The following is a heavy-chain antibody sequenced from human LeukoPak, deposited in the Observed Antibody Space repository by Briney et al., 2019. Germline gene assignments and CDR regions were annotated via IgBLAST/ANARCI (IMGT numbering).Heavy chain of an antibody. J-gene: IGHJ5*02. CDR3: ARRRISSSWYLYWFDP. CDR2: IYYSGSP. D-gene: IGHD6-13*01. Sequence: AETLSLTCTVSGGSISSSSYYWGWIRQPPGKGLEWIGSIYYSGSPYYNPSPKSRVPISVDTSKNQFSLKLSSVTAADTAVYYCARRRISSSWYLYWFDPWGQGTLVTVSS. CDR1: GGSISSSSYY. V-gene: IGHV4-39*01.